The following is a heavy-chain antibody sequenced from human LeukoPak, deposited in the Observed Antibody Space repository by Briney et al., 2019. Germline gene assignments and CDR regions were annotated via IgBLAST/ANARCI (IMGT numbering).Heavy chain of an antibody. CDR3: TRDLTYYDFWSGYTRPSNYYYGMDV. V-gene: IGHV3-49*03. CDR1: GFTFGDYA. D-gene: IGHD3-3*01. CDR2: IRSKAYGGTT. Sequence: PGGSLRLSCTASGFTFGDYAMSWFRQAPGKGLEWVGFIRSKAYGGTTEYAASVKGRFTISRDDSKSIAYLQMNSLKTEDAAVYYCTRDLTYYDFWSGYTRPSNYYYGMDVWGQGTTVTVSS. J-gene: IGHJ6*02.